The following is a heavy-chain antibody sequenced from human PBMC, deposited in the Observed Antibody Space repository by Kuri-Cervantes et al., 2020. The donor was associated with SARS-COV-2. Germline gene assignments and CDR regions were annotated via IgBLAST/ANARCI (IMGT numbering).Heavy chain of an antibody. CDR2: IIPIIGLA. D-gene: IGHD1-1*01. CDR3: ATTTGTGFHVLEYGMDV. J-gene: IGHJ6*01. CDR1: GGNFNSDA. Sequence: SVKVSCKTSGGNFNSDAIHWVRQAPGQGLEWMGGIIPIIGLANYAEMFQGRVTITADQSTTTAYMELSSLRAEDTAVYYCATTTGTGFHVLEYGMDVWGHGTTVT. V-gene: IGHV1-69*10.